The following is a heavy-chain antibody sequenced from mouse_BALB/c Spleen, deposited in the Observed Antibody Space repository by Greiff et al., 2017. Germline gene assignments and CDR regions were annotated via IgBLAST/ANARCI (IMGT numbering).Heavy chain of an antibody. Sequence: EVKLQESGGGLVQPGGSRKLSCAASGFTFSSFGMHWVRQAPEKGLEWVAYISSGSSTIYYADTVKGRFTISRDNPKNTLFLQMTSLRSEDTAMYYCARGHYGNYRAAWFAYWGQGTLVTVSA. CDR2: ISSGSSTI. V-gene: IGHV5-17*02. D-gene: IGHD2-1*01. CDR1: GFTFSSFG. CDR3: ARGHYGNYRAAWFAY. J-gene: IGHJ3*01.